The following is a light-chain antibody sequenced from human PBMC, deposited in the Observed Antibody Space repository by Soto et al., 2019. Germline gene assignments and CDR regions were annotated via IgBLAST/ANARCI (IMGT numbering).Light chain of an antibody. V-gene: IGKV2-30*02. Sequence: DVVMTQSPLSLPVTLGQPASISCRSSQSLIHSDGNTYLNWFQQRPGQSPRRLIYEVSDRDSGVPDRVSGSGSGTDFTLKLSRVEAEDVGVYYCMQGTHWPWTFGQGTEVEIK. J-gene: IGKJ1*01. CDR1: QSLIHSDGNTY. CDR3: MQGTHWPWT. CDR2: EVS.